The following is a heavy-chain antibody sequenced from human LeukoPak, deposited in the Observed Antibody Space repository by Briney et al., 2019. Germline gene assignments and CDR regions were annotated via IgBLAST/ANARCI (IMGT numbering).Heavy chain of an antibody. CDR2: INSDGSST. V-gene: IGHV3-74*03. CDR3: ARRTNYDFDC. CDR1: GFTFSSYW. Sequence: GGSLRLSCAASGFTFSSYWMHWVRQAPGKGLVWVSRINSDGSSTTYADSVKGRFTISRDNAKNSLFLQINSLRAEDTAIYYCARRTNYDFDCWGQGTLVAVSS. D-gene: IGHD2-8*01. J-gene: IGHJ4*02.